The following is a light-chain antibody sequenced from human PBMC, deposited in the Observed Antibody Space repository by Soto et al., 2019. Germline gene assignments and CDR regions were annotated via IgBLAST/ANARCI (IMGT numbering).Light chain of an antibody. J-gene: IGLJ2*01. Sequence: QSALTQPASVSGSPGQSITISCTGTSSDVGGYNYVSWYQQHPGKAPKLMSYDVSNRPSGVSNRFSGSKSGNTASLTISGLQAEDEADYYCSSYTSSSTDVLFGGGTKLTVL. V-gene: IGLV2-14*01. CDR3: SSYTSSSTDVL. CDR1: SSDVGGYNY. CDR2: DVS.